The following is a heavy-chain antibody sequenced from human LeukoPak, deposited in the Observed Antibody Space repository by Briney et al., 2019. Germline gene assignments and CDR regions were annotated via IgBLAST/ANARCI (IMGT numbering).Heavy chain of an antibody. CDR2: IYYSGST. Sequence: SETLSLTCTVSGGSISSGGYYWSWIRQHPGKGLEWIGYIYYSGSTYYNPSLKSRVTISVDTSKNQFSLKLSSVTAADTAVYYCARGGLMITFGGVTNAFDYWGQGTLVTVSS. CDR1: GGSISSGGYY. CDR3: ARGGLMITFGGVTNAFDY. J-gene: IGHJ4*02. V-gene: IGHV4-31*03. D-gene: IGHD3-16*01.